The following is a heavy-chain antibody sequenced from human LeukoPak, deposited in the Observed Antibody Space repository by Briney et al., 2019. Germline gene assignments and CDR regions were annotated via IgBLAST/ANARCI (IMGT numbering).Heavy chain of an antibody. D-gene: IGHD2-21*01. CDR2: ISGSGGNT. CDR1: GFTFSSYA. CDR3: ANVVGGY. Sequence: GGSLRLSCAASGFTFSSYAMSWVRQAPGKGLEWVSSISGSGGNTFYADSVKGRFTISRDNSKNTLYLQMSSLRAEDTAVYYCANVVGGYWDQGTLVTVSS. V-gene: IGHV3-23*01. J-gene: IGHJ4*02.